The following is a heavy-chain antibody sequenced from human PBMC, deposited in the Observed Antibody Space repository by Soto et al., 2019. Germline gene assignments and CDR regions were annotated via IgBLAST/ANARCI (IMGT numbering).Heavy chain of an antibody. D-gene: IGHD1-1*01. CDR3: VCDDNRRY. CDR1: GFSFSTST. Sequence: EVQLVESGGGLVKPGGSLRLSCAGSGFSFSTSTMNWVRQAPGKGLEFVSSIGRTGIDRYYIDSVKGRFTISRDNAQNSLYLQMKSLRAEDTALYYCVCDDNRRYWGQGTLVTVSS. CDR2: IGRTGIDR. V-gene: IGHV3-21*01. J-gene: IGHJ4*02.